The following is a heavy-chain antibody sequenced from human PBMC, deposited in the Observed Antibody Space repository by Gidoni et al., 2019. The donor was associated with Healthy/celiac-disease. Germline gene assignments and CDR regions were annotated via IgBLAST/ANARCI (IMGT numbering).Heavy chain of an antibody. J-gene: IGHJ4*02. CDR2: IRSKANSYAT. Sequence: EVQLVESGGGLVQPGGSLKLSCAASGFPFSGSAMHWVRQASGKGLGLVGRIRSKANSYATAYAASVKGRFTISRDDSKNTAYLQMNSLKTEDTAVYYCTISGGYCSGGSCYFSWGQGTLVTVSS. D-gene: IGHD2-15*01. CDR1: GFPFSGSA. V-gene: IGHV3-73*02. CDR3: TISGGYCSGGSCYFS.